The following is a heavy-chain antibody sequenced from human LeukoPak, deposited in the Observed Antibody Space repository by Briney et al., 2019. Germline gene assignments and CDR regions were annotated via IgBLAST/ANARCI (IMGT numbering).Heavy chain of an antibody. J-gene: IGHJ4*02. D-gene: IGHD6-19*01. Sequence: GGSLRLSCTASGFTFRNFAVTWVRQGPGKGLEWLSTIGGSDGTTDYAGSLKGPFTISKDNPKNTLYLQINSLGADDTALYFCAKGGWSTFFDTWGPGALVTVSS. CDR1: GFTFRNFA. CDR2: IGGSDGTT. CDR3: AKGGWSTFFDT. V-gene: IGHV3-23*01.